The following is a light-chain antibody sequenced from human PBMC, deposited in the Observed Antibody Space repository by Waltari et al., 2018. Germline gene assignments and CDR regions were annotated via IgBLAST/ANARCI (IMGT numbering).Light chain of an antibody. J-gene: IGKJ2*01. V-gene: IGKV4-1*01. Sequence: DIVMTQSPDSLSVSLGERATINCKSGQSLLYSSNNKNYLAWYQQKPGQPPRLLISWASTRESGVPDRFSGSGSGTDFTLTISSLQPIDFATYYCQHYSSNSRAFGQGTKLEIK. CDR2: WAS. CDR1: QSLLYSSNNKNY. CDR3: QHYSSNSRA.